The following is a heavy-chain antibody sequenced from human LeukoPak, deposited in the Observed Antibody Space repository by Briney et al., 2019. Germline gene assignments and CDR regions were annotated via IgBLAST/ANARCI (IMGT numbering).Heavy chain of an antibody. J-gene: IGHJ3*02. CDR3: ARGLDGTAVAGTDAFDI. Sequence: GASVKVSCKASGYTFTGYYMHWVRQAPGQGLEWMGWINPNSGGTNYAQKFQGWVTMTRDTSISTAYMELSKLRSDDTAAYYCARGLDGTAVAGTDAFDIWGQGTMVTVSS. CDR2: INPNSGGT. CDR1: GYTFTGYY. V-gene: IGHV1-2*04. D-gene: IGHD6-19*01.